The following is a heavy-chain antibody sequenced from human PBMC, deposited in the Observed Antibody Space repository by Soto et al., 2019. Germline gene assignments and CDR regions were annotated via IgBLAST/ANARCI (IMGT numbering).Heavy chain of an antibody. CDR3: ARGRGYSRGLGYFDY. CDR2: IYHSGST. V-gene: IGHV4-4*02. J-gene: IGHJ4*02. D-gene: IGHD6-13*01. CDR1: SGSISSSNW. Sequence: QVQLQESGPGLVKPSGTLSLTCAVSSGSISSSNWWSWVRQPPGKGLEWIGEIYHSGSTNYNPSLKSRFTISVDKSKNQFALKLSSGTAGDTAVYYGARGRGYSRGLGYFDYWGQGTLVTVSS.